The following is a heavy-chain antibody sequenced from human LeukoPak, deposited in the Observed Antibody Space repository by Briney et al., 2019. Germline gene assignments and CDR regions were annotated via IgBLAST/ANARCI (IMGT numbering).Heavy chain of an antibody. CDR2: ISYDGSNK. Sequence: QSGGSLRLSCAASRFTFSSYSMKWVRQAPGKGLEWVAVISYDGSNKYYADSVKGRFTISRDNSKNTLYLQMNSLRAEDTAVYYCAKVVVARYYYYGMDVWGKGTTVTVSS. CDR1: RFTFSSYS. J-gene: IGHJ6*04. CDR3: AKVVVARYYYYGMDV. D-gene: IGHD2-2*01. V-gene: IGHV3-30*18.